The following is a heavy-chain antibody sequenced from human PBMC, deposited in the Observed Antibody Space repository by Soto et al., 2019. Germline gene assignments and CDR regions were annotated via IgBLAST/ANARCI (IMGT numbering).Heavy chain of an antibody. J-gene: IGHJ4*02. CDR1: GFTCSGDA. Sequence: GGSLRLSCAASGFTCSGDAMSGVRQAPGKGLEWVSRVRATAGTTYYTDSVKGRFTTSRDNSRNTVYLQMNSLRADDPAVYYCAKDRLAGGFDYWGQGTLVTVSS. D-gene: IGHD3-16*01. V-gene: IGHV3-23*01. CDR3: AKDRLAGGFDY. CDR2: VRATAGTT.